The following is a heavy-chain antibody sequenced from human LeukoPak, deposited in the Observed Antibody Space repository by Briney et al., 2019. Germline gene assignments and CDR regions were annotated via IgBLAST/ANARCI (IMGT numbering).Heavy chain of an antibody. D-gene: IGHD2-2*01. CDR1: GYTFSGYY. V-gene: IGHV1-69*05. J-gene: IGHJ4*02. CDR3: ARDSGRYCSSTSCPFDY. Sequence: ASVKVSCKASGYTFSGYYMHWVRQAPGQGLEWMGGIIPIFGTANYAQKFQGRVTITTDESTSTAYMELSSLRSEDTAVYYCARDSGRYCSSTSCPFDYWGQGTLVTVSS. CDR2: IIPIFGTA.